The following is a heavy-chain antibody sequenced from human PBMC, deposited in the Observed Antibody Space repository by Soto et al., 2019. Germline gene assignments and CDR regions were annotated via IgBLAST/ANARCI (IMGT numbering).Heavy chain of an antibody. V-gene: IGHV4-34*01. CDR1: GGSFSGYY. CDR2: INHSGST. CDR3: ARRDAHSSSWYDDYYYYGMDV. Sequence: SETLSLTCAVYGGSFSGYYWSWIRQPPGKGLECIGEINHSGSTNYNPSLKSRVTISVATSKTQFSLKLSSVTAADTAVYYCARRDAHSSSWYDDYYYYGMDVWGQGTTVTVSS. J-gene: IGHJ6*02. D-gene: IGHD6-13*01.